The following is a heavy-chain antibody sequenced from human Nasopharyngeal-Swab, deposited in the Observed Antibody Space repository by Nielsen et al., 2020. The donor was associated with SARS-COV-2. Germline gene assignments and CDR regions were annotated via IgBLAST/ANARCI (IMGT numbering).Heavy chain of an antibody. CDR3: ARWSTISRFFDF. V-gene: IGHV4-59*01. CDR1: GDSTTNYY. Sequence: SETLSLTCTVSGDSTTNYYCSWIRQPPGKLLEWIGNFYYSGSTNYSPSLKSRVTISANTSKNQFSLKLTTVTAADTAVYYCARWSTISRFFDFWGQGTQVTVSS. J-gene: IGHJ4*02. D-gene: IGHD1-26*01. CDR2: FYYSGST.